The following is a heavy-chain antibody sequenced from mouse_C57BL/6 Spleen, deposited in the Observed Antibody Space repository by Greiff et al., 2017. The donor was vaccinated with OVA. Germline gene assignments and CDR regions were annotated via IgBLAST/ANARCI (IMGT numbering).Heavy chain of an antibody. CDR2: IYPGDGDT. D-gene: IGHD3-2*02. Sequence: VQLQQSGPELVKPGASVKISCKASGYAFSSSWMNWVKQRPGKGLEWIGRIYPGDGDTNYNGKFKGKATLTADKSSSTAYMQLSSLTSEDSAVYFCARPRDSSGPYFDYWGQGTTLTVSS. J-gene: IGHJ2*01. CDR1: GYAFSSSW. CDR3: ARPRDSSGPYFDY. V-gene: IGHV1-82*01.